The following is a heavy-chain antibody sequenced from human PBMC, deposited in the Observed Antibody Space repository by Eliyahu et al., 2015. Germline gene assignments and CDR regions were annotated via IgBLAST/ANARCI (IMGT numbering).Heavy chain of an antibody. V-gene: IGHV3-9*01. CDR2: IGWKNANI. J-gene: IGHJ4*02. D-gene: IGHD6-19*01. Sequence: EVQLVESGGGLVQPGRSLRLSCAASGFTFXDYAMHWVRQAPGKGLEWVSGIGWKNANIGYADSVKGRFTISRDDAKNSLYLEMNSLRVEDTALYYCTKSADRYTSGWYVPYFGFWGQGTLVSVSS. CDR3: TKSADRYTSGWYVPYFGF. CDR1: GFTFXDYA.